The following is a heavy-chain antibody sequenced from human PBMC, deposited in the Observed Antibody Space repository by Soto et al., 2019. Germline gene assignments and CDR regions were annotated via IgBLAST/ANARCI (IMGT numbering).Heavy chain of an antibody. Sequence: ASVKVSCKASGYTFTSYGISWVRQAPGQGLEWMGWINAGNGNAKYSQKFQGRVTITRDTSASTAYMELSSLRSEDTAVYYCARAVAVAADFDYWGQGTLVTVSS. D-gene: IGHD6-19*01. J-gene: IGHJ4*02. CDR3: ARAVAVAADFDY. V-gene: IGHV1-3*01. CDR1: GYTFTSYG. CDR2: INAGNGNA.